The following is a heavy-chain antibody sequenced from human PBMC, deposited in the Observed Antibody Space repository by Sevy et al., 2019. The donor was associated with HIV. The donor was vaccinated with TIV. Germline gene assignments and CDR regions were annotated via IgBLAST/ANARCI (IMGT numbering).Heavy chain of an antibody. CDR3: ARVLRIDCSGGSCYPFDY. D-gene: IGHD2-15*01. CDR1: GFTVSSNY. CDR2: IYSGGST. Sequence: GGSLRLSCAASGFTVSSNYMSWVRQAPGKGLEWVSVIYSGGSTYYTASVKGRFTISRDNSKNTLYLQMNSLRAEDTAVYYCARVLRIDCSGGSCYPFDYWGQGTLVTVSS. V-gene: IGHV3-53*01. J-gene: IGHJ4*02.